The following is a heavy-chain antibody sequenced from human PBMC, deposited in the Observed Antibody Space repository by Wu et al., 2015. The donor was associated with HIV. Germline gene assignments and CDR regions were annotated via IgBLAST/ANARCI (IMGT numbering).Heavy chain of an antibody. CDR1: GYTFTSYY. J-gene: IGHJ4*02. V-gene: IGHV1-46*01. D-gene: IGHD3-10*01. Sequence: QVQLVQSGAEVKKPGASVKVSCKASGYTFTSYYMHWVRQAPGQGLEWMGIINPSGGSTSYAQKFQGRVTMTRDTSTSTVYMELSSLRSEDTAVYYCARDLYHYGSGLSVRRILDYWGQGTLVTVSS. CDR3: ARDLYHYGSGLSVRRILDY. CDR2: INPSGGST.